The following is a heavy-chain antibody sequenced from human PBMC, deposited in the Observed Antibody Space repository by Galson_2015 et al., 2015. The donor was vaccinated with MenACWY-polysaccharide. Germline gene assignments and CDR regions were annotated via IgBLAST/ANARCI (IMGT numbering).Heavy chain of an antibody. J-gene: IGHJ4*01. CDR3: ARQVSSSSACDD. CDR2: FYSGGTT. Sequence: SLRLSCAASGFTVSSSSMSWVRQAPGKGLEWISAFYSGGTTYYADSVKGRFTISRDNSRDTLYLQMNSLRAGDTAVYYCARQVSSSSACDDWGHGTLVTVAS. CDR1: GFTVSSSS. V-gene: IGHV3-53*01. D-gene: IGHD6-19*01.